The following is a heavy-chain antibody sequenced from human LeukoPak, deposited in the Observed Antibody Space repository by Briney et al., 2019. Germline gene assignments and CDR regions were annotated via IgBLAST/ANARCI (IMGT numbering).Heavy chain of an antibody. CDR2: IYYSGST. V-gene: IGHV4-59*01. CDR3: ARARGYSYPFDY. CDR1: GGSISSYY. D-gene: IGHD5-18*01. Sequence: PSETLSLTCTVSGGSISSYYRSWIRQPPGKGLEWIGYIYYSGSTNYNPSLKSRVTISVDTSKNQFSLKLSSVTAADTAVYYCARARGYSYPFDYWGQGTLVTVSS. J-gene: IGHJ4*02.